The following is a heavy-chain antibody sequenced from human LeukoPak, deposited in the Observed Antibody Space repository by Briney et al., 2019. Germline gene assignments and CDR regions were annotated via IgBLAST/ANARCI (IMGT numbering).Heavy chain of an antibody. V-gene: IGHV4-59*01. D-gene: IGHD5-12*01. CDR3: ARYSGYESYNWFGP. CDR1: GGSISSXY. Sequence: SETLSLTCTVSGGSISSXYWTWIRQPPGXXXXXXXYVYYSGKNNYNPSLKSRVTISVDTSRNQFSLRMSSVTAADTAVYYCARYSGYESYNWFGPWGQGTLVTVSS. J-gene: IGHJ5*02. CDR2: VYYSGKN.